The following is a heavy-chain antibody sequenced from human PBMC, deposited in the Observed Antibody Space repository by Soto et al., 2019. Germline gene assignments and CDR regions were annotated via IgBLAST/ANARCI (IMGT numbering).Heavy chain of an antibody. V-gene: IGHV3-9*01. CDR2: IDWNGANI. CDR1: GFTFNDFA. D-gene: IGHD6-13*01. Sequence: EVQLVESGGGLVQPGRSLRLSCAASGFTFNDFAMHWVRQAPGKGLEWVASIDWNGANIAYAASVEGRFTISRANVKNSLFLQMNSLRAEDTAFYFCARDSGIVAAGRFSFDPRGQGTLVTVSS. CDR3: ARDSGIVAAGRFSFDP. J-gene: IGHJ5*02.